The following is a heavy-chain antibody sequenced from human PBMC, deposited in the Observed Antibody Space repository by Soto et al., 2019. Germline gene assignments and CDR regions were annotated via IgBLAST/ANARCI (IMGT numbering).Heavy chain of an antibody. CDR1: GFTFSSYG. CDR2: ISYDGSDK. Sequence: QVQLVESGGGVVQPGRSLRVSCAASGFTFSSYGMNWVRQAPGKGLEWVAIISYDGSDKYYADSVKGRFTISRDNSKNTLYLQMNSLRGEDTAVYYCAKHPESYAWGLEGYCDYWGQGTLVNVSS. CDR3: AKHPESYAWGLEGYCDY. J-gene: IGHJ4*02. V-gene: IGHV3-30*18. D-gene: IGHD3-16*01.